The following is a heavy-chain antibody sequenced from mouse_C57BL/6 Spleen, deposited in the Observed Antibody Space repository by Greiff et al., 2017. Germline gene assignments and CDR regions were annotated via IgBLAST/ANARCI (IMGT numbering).Heavy chain of an antibody. J-gene: IGHJ2*01. V-gene: IGHV1-52*01. D-gene: IGHD1-1*01. Sequence: QVQLQQPGAELVRPGSSVQLSCKASGYTFTSYWMHWVKQRPIQGLEWIGNIDPSDSATHYNQKFKDKATLTVDKSSSTAYMQLSSLTSEDSADYYGARERELLRLFDYWGQGTTLTVSS. CDR2: IDPSDSAT. CDR3: ARERELLRLFDY. CDR1: GYTFTSYW.